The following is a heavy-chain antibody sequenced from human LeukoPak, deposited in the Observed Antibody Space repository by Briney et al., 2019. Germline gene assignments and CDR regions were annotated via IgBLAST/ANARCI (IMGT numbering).Heavy chain of an antibody. J-gene: IGHJ6*02. V-gene: IGHV1-69*10. CDR2: IIPIVGIA. CDR3: AITGYSYGYNYYYGMDV. D-gene: IGHD5-18*01. Sequence: VKDSRKASLGTLISYAISWMRQAPGQGLEWMGRIIPIVGIANYAQKFQGRVTIIADKSTSTAYMELSSLRSEDTAVYYCAITGYSYGYNYYYGMDVGGQGTRVTVSS. CDR1: LGTLISYA.